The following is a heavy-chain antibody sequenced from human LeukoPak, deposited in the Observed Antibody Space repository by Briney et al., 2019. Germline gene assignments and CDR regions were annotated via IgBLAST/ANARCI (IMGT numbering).Heavy chain of an antibody. Sequence: GGSLRLSCAASGFTVSSNYMSWVRQAPGKGLEWVSVIYSGGSTYYADSVKGRFTISRDNSKNTLYLQMNSLRAEDTAVYYCARVGRDGITMIVREYYFDYWGQGTLVTVSS. CDR1: GFTVSSNY. D-gene: IGHD3-22*01. CDR2: IYSGGST. CDR3: ARVGRDGITMIVREYYFDY. V-gene: IGHV3-66*01. J-gene: IGHJ4*02.